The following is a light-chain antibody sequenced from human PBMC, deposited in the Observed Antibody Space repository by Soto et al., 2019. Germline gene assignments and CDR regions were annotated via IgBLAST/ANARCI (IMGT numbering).Light chain of an antibody. Sequence: DIQMTQSPSSLSASVGDRVTITCRASQSISSYLNWYQQKPGKAPNLLIYSASSLKSGVPSRFSGSGSGTDFTLTISSLQPEDFATYYCQQSYSTPWTFGQGTKVEIK. J-gene: IGKJ1*01. V-gene: IGKV1-39*01. CDR2: SAS. CDR3: QQSYSTPWT. CDR1: QSISSY.